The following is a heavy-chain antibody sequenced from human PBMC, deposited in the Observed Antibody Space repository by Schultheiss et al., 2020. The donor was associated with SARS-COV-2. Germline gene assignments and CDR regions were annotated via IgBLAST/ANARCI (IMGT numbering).Heavy chain of an antibody. CDR2: IKSKTDGGTT. CDR3: TTAIAVAGTSN. CDR1: GFTVSSNY. V-gene: IGHV3-15*01. Sequence: GGSLRLSCAASGFTVSSNYMSWVRQAPGKGLEWVGRIKSKTDGGTTDYAAPVKGRFTISRDDSKNTLYLQMNSLKTEDTAVYYCTTAIAVAGTSNWGQGTLVTVSS. D-gene: IGHD6-19*01. J-gene: IGHJ4*02.